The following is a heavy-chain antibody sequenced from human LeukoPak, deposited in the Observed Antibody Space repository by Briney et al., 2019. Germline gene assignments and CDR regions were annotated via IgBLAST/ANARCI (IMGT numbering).Heavy chain of an antibody. Sequence: ASVKVSCKASGYTFSNYGTSWVRQAPGQGLEWVGWISAHTGKTNYAQKVQGRVTMTTDTSTSTAYMDLRSLRPDDTAVYYCAREKYTYGRAFYFEYWGQGTLVSVS. V-gene: IGHV1-18*01. CDR3: AREKYTYGRAFYFEY. D-gene: IGHD5-18*01. CDR1: GYTFSNYG. J-gene: IGHJ4*02. CDR2: ISAHTGKT.